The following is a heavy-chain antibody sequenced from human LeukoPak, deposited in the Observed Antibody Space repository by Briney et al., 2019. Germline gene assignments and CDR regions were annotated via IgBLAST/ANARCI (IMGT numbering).Heavy chain of an antibody. CDR2: IRSKANSYAT. V-gene: IGHV3-73*01. D-gene: IGHD3-22*01. J-gene: IGHJ5*02. Sequence: GGSLRLSCAASGFTFSGSATHWVRQASGKGLEWVGRIRSKANSYATAYAASVKGRFTISRDDSKNTAYLQMNSLKTEDTAVYYCTRHVYDSSGYSRNWFDPWGQGTLVTVSS. CDR1: GFTFSGSA. CDR3: TRHVYDSSGYSRNWFDP.